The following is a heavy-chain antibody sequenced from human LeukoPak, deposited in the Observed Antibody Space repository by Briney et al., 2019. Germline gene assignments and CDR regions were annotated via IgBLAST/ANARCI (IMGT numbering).Heavy chain of an antibody. V-gene: IGHV1-2*02. D-gene: IGHD2-15*01. Sequence: ASVKVSCKASGYTFTGYYMHWVRQAPGQGLEWMGWINPNSGGTNYAQKFQGRVTMTRDPSIRTAYMEVGRLRSDDTAVYYCGRDVVVAAPGYYMDVWGKGTTVTVSS. CDR1: GYTFTGYY. CDR2: INPNSGGT. CDR3: GRDVVVAAPGYYMDV. J-gene: IGHJ6*03.